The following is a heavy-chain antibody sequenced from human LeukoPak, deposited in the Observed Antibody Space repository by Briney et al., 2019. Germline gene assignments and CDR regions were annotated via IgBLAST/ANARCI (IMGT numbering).Heavy chain of an antibody. Sequence: KPSETLSLTCSVSGASVTNFYCTWSRQPAGKGLEYIGRIYASGSIDYNPSLKSRVTLSVDSSNNQFSLNLTSVTAADTALYYCARSARFKYFYMMVWGKGTSVTVSS. D-gene: IGHD2-15*01. J-gene: IGHJ6*03. CDR1: GASVTNFY. CDR2: IYASGSI. CDR3: ARSARFKYFYMMV. V-gene: IGHV4-4*07.